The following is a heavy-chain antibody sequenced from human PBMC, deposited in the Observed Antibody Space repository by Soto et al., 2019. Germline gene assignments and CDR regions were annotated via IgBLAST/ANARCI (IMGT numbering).Heavy chain of an antibody. J-gene: IGHJ4*02. CDR3: AKDPSETPRPRLYYFDY. CDR2: ISGSGGST. Sequence: PGGSLRLSCAASGFTFSSYAMSWVRQAPGKGLEWVSAISGSGGSTYYADSVKGRFTISRDNSKNTLYLQMNSLRAEDTAVYYCAKDPSETPRPRLYYFDYWGQGTLVTVSS. V-gene: IGHV3-23*01. CDR1: GFTFSSYA.